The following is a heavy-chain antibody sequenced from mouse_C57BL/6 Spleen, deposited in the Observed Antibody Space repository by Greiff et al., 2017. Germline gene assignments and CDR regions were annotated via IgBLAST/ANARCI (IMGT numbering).Heavy chain of an antibody. J-gene: IGHJ2*01. CDR2: INYDGSST. D-gene: IGHD2-12*01. Sequence: EVQLVESEGGLVQPGSSMKLSCTASGFTFSDYYMAWVRQVPEKGLEWVANINYDGSSTYYLDSLKSRFIISRDNAKNILYLQMSSLKSEDTATYYCARDSYPCFDYWGQGTTLTVSS. CDR1: GFTFSDYY. CDR3: ARDSYPCFDY. V-gene: IGHV5-16*01.